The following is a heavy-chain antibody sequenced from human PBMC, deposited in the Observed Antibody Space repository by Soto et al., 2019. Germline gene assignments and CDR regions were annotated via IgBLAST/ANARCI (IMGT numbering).Heavy chain of an antibody. CDR2: ISWNSGAK. CDR1: GFAFGDSA. Sequence: GGSLRLSCAGSGFAFGDSAMHWVRQAPGKGLEWVAGISWNSGAKGYADSVKGRFTISRDNAKKSLCLQMNTLRPEDTALYYCAKAPYAGYFYYFDSWGQGTLVTVSS. CDR3: AKAPYAGYFYYFDS. D-gene: IGHD5-12*01. V-gene: IGHV3-9*01. J-gene: IGHJ4*02.